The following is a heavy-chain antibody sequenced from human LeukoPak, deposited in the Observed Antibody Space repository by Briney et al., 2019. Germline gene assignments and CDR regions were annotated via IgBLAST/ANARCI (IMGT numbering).Heavy chain of an antibody. CDR1: GFTFSSYD. V-gene: IGHV3-23*01. CDR2: ISGSGGST. J-gene: IGHJ4*01. CDR3: ARRRAEDYNDFVHFDF. D-gene: IGHD4-17*01. Sequence: GGSLRLSCAASGFTFSSYDMNLVRQAPGMGLEWVSRISGSGGSTYYADSVKGRFALSRDNSKNTLYLQMNSLRAENTAIYYCARRRAEDYNDFVHFDFWGHGTLVTVSS.